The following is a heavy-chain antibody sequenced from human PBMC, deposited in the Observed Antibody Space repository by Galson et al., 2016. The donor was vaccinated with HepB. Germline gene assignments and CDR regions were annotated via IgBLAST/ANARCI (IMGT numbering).Heavy chain of an antibody. CDR2: ISRGGDYI. CDR1: GFGFSSFS. Sequence: SLRLSCAASGFGFSSFSMNWVRQAPGKGLEWVSFISRGGDYIYYADSVKGRFTVSRDNAKDTLYLQMDSLRVDETAVYYCSREMTGSYFDWGQGTLVTVSS. CDR3: SREMTGSYFD. V-gene: IGHV3-21*01. J-gene: IGHJ4*02. D-gene: IGHD3-10*01.